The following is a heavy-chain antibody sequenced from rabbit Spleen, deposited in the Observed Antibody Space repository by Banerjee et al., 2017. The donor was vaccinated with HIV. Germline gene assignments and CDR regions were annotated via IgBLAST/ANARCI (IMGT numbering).Heavy chain of an antibody. Sequence: QQQLEESGGGLVKPEGSLTLTCKASGFDLSSDTMCWVRQAPGKGLELIACIASGSTWYASWANGRFTISKTSSTTVTLQMTSLTAADTATYFCARDAGYYPYIDVYFNLWGPGTLVTVS. CDR2: IASGST. D-gene: IGHD1-1*01. V-gene: IGHV1S45*01. J-gene: IGHJ4*01. CDR1: GFDLSSDT. CDR3: ARDAGYYPYIDVYFNL.